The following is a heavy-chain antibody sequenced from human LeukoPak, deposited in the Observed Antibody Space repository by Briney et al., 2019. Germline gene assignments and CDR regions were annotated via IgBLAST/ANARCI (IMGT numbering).Heavy chain of an antibody. V-gene: IGHV4-59*08. CDR2: IYYSGST. J-gene: IGHJ6*02. D-gene: IGHD2-2*01. Sequence: SETLSLTCTVSGGSFSSYYWSWIRQPPGKGLEWIGYIYYSGSTNHNPSLKSRVTISVDTSKNQFSLKLSSVTAADTAVYYCARALPAAIYYYYGMDVWGQGTTVTVSS. CDR1: GGSFSSYY. CDR3: ARALPAAIYYYYGMDV.